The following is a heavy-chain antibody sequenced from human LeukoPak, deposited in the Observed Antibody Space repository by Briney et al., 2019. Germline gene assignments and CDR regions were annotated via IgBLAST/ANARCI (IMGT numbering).Heavy chain of an antibody. V-gene: IGHV1-2*02. D-gene: IGHD4-17*01. CDR2: INPNSGGT. CDR3: ATNTVTTYSFDY. CDR1: GYTFTGYY. J-gene: IGHJ4*02. Sequence: ASVMVSCKASGYTFTGYYMHWVRQAPGQGLEWMGWINPNSGGTNYAQKFQGRVTMTRDTSISTAYMELSRLRSDDTAVYYCATNTVTTYSFDYWGQGTLVTVSS.